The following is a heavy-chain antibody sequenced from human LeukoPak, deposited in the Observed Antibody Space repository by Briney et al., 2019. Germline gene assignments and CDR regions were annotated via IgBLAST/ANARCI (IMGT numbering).Heavy chain of an antibody. J-gene: IGHJ6*02. CDR1: GFTFTSSA. V-gene: IGHV1-58*01. CDR3: AADRDFYCSSTSCYPAYGMDV. D-gene: IGHD2-2*01. CDR2: IVVGSGNT. Sequence: ASVKVSCKASGFTFTSSAVQRVRQARGQRLEWIGWIVVGSGNTNYAQKFQERVTITRDMSTSTAYMELSSLRSEDTAVYYCAADRDFYCSSTSCYPAYGMDVWGQGTTVTVSS.